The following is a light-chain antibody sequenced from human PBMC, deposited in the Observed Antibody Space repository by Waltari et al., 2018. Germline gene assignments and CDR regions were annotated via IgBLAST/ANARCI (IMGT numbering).Light chain of an antibody. CDR1: QSVSSRY. CDR3: QQYDSLPKT. CDR2: GAS. Sequence: EIVLTQSPGTLSLSPGERATLSCRRSQSVSSRYLAWYQQKTGRAPRPLIYGASSRTTGIADRCSSSGSGTEFTLTISRLEPEDVAVYYCQQYDSLPKTFGQGTKVEIK. V-gene: IGKV3-20*01. J-gene: IGKJ1*01.